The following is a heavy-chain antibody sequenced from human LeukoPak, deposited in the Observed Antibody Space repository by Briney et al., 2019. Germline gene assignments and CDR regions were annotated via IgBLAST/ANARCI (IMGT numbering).Heavy chain of an antibody. Sequence: KPGGSLRLSCGASGFTFSSISMNWVRQAPGKGLEWVSSISPDGETTYHADSVKGRFTTSRDNAKSSLYLQMNSLRAEDTALYYCTRDLPVPSLVRGIIIYGLIDYWGQGTLVTVSS. V-gene: IGHV3-21*06. CDR1: GFTFSSIS. J-gene: IGHJ4*02. CDR2: ISPDGETT. D-gene: IGHD3-10*01. CDR3: TRDLPVPSLVRGIIIYGLIDY.